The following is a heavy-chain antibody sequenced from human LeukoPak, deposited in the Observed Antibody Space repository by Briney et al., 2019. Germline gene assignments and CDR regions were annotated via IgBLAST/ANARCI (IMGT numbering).Heavy chain of an antibody. CDR2: IYSGGST. CDR3: AREHRGSYIDY. Sequence: PGGSLRLSCAASGFAVSSNYMSWVRQAPGKGLEWVSVIYSGGSTYYADSVKGRFTISRDNSKNTLYLQMNSLRAEDTAVYYCAREHRGSYIDYWGQGTLVTVSS. J-gene: IGHJ4*02. D-gene: IGHD1-26*01. CDR1: GFAVSSNY. V-gene: IGHV3-66*01.